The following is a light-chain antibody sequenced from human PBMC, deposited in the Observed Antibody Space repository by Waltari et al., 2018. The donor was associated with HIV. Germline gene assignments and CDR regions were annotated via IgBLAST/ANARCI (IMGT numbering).Light chain of an antibody. J-gene: IGLJ2*01. CDR2: KNN. V-gene: IGLV3-25*03. CDR3: QSADVSGTYVV. Sequence: SYVLTQPPSVSVSPGQTAEITCFVDELSTQNGHWYQQKPGQATKVLINKNNGRPSGIPERFSASTSGTAVNLTIAGVQAEDEADYFCQSADVSGTYVVFGGGTKLTVL. CDR1: ELSTQN.